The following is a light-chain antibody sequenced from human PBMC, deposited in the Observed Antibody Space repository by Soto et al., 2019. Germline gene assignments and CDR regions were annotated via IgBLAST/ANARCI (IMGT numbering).Light chain of an antibody. V-gene: IGKV3-20*01. CDR1: QTVRNNY. J-gene: IGKJ1*01. Sequence: EFVLTQSPGTLSLSPGERTTLSCRASQTVRNNYLAWYQQKPGQAPTLLIYDASNRATGIPDRFSGGGSGTDFTLTISRLEPEDSAVYFCHQYAYSPRTFGQGTKVEIK. CDR2: DAS. CDR3: HQYAYSPRT.